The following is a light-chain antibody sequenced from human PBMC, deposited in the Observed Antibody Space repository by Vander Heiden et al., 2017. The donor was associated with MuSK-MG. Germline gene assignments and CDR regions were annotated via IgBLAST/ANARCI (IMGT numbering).Light chain of an antibody. CDR1: QSISSY. J-gene: IGKJ1*01. V-gene: IGKV1-39*01. CDR2: TAS. Sequence: DIQMTQSPSSLSASVGDRVTITCRASQSISSYLNWYQQKPGKAPKVLIYTASSLQSGVPSRFSGSGSGTDFTLTISRLQPEDFATYYCQQSDNNPRTFGQGTKVEIK. CDR3: QQSDNNPRT.